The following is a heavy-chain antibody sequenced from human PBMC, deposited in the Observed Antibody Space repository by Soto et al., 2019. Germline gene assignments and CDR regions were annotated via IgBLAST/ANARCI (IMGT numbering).Heavy chain of an antibody. CDR3: AKENGYSSSWFEFDY. D-gene: IGHD6-13*01. J-gene: IGHJ4*02. CDR1: GFTFSSYA. CDR2: ISGSGGST. Sequence: EVQLLESGGGLVQPGGSLRLSCAASGFTFSSYAMSWVRPAPGKGLEWVSAISGSGGSTYYADSVKGRFTISRDNSKNTLYLQMNSRRAEDTAVYYCAKENGYSSSWFEFDYWGQGTLVTVSS. V-gene: IGHV3-23*01.